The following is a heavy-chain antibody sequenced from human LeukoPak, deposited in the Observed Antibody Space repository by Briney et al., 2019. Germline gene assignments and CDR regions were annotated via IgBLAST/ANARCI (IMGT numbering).Heavy chain of an antibody. J-gene: IGHJ6*02. CDR2: IYYSGTT. Sequence: PSETLSLTCTVSGGSISSGDYYWSWIRQPPGKGLEWIGYIYYSGTTYYNPSLKSRVTISVDTSKNQFSLKVSSVTAADTAVYYCARAQKNYYYCMDVWGQGTTVTVSS. CDR1: GGSISSGDYY. CDR3: ARAQKNYYYCMDV. V-gene: IGHV4-30-4*01.